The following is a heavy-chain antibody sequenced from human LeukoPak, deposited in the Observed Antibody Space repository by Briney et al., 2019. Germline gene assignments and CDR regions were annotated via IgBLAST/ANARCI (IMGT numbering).Heavy chain of an antibody. CDR3: ARQGPPAQPRGIAAEGWFDP. Sequence: SETLSLTCAVSGGSISSGGYSWSWIRQPPGKGLEWIGYIYHSGSTYYNPSLKSRVTISVDTSKNQFSPKLSSVTAADTAVYYCARQGPPAQPRGIAAEGWFDPWGQGTLVTVSS. V-gene: IGHV4-30-2*01. CDR1: GGSISSGGYS. J-gene: IGHJ5*02. CDR2: IYHSGST. D-gene: IGHD6-13*01.